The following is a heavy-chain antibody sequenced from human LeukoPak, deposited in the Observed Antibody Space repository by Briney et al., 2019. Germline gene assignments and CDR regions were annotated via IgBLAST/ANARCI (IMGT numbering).Heavy chain of an antibody. CDR2: ISGNGGST. CDR1: GFTFSRYA. Sequence: PGGSLRLSCAASGFTFSRYAMSWVRQAPGKGLEWLSGISGNGGSTYYADSVRGRVTISRDNANNILHLQMDSLGAEDTAVYYCAKRRQIYSGWYSVDFDYWGQGTLVTVSS. J-gene: IGHJ4*02. D-gene: IGHD6-19*01. CDR3: AKRRQIYSGWYSVDFDY. V-gene: IGHV3-23*01.